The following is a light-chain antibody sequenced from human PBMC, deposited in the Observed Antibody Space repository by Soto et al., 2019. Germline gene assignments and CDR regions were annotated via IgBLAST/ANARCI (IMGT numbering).Light chain of an antibody. J-gene: IGKJ4*01. CDR2: DAS. CDR1: QSVSSY. V-gene: IGKV3-11*01. CDR3: QQRSNWGHT. Sequence: EIVLTQSPATLSLSPGERATLSCRASQSVSSYLAWYQQKPGQAPRLLIYDASNRATGIPARFSGSGSGTDFTRTISSLEPEDFAVYYCQQRSNWGHTFGGGTKVEIK.